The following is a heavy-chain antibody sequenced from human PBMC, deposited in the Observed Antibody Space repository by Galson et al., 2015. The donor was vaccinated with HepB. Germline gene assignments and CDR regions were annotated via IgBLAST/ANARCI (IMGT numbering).Heavy chain of an antibody. D-gene: IGHD1-26*01. V-gene: IGHV4-39*01. CDR3: VRRNTGSYSDY. CDR2: VHYSGST. CDR1: GDSISITSYS. Sequence: SETLSLTCTVSGDSISITSYSWGWIRQPPGKGLEWIATVHYSGSTYYNPSLKSRVTISVDTSKNQFSRKLSSVTAADTAVYYCVRRNTGSYSDYWGQGTLVTVSS. J-gene: IGHJ4*02.